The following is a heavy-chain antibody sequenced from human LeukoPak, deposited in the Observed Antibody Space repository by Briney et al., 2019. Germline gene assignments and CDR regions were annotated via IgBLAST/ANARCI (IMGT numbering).Heavy chain of an antibody. D-gene: IGHD2-15*01. CDR1: GFTFSSYS. CDR3: ARGDCNGGSCYLSLTTIDY. V-gene: IGHV3-48*01. CDR2: ISSSSSTI. J-gene: IGHJ4*02. Sequence: GGSLRLSCAASGFTFSSYSMNWVRQAPGKGLEWVSYISSSSSTIYYADSVKGRFTISRDNAENSLFLQMNSLRAEDTAVYYCARGDCNGGSCYLSLTTIDYWGQGTLVTVSS.